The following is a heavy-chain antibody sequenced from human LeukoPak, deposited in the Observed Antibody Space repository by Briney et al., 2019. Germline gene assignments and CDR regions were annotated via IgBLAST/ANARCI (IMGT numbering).Heavy chain of an antibody. Sequence: PGGSLRLSCAASGFTFSSYAMSWVRQAPGKGLEWVSAISGSGGSTYYADSVKGRFTISRDNSKNTLYLQMNSPRAEDTAVYYCAKGRGWYLSASGPFDYWGQGTLVTVSS. CDR2: ISGSGGST. D-gene: IGHD6-19*01. V-gene: IGHV3-23*01. CDR1: GFTFSSYA. J-gene: IGHJ4*02. CDR3: AKGRGWYLSASGPFDY.